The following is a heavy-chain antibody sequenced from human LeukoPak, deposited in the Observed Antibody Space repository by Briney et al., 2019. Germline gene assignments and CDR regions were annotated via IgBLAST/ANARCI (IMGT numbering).Heavy chain of an antibody. Sequence: SETLSLTCTVSGGSISSYYWTWIRQPPGKGLEWIGYIYYSGSTNYNPSLKSRVTISVDTSKNQFSLKLSSVTAADTAVYYCARGGWYPESFQHWGQGALVTVSS. CDR2: IYYSGST. CDR1: GGSISSYY. J-gene: IGHJ1*01. V-gene: IGHV4-59*01. CDR3: ARGGWYPESFQH. D-gene: IGHD6-19*01.